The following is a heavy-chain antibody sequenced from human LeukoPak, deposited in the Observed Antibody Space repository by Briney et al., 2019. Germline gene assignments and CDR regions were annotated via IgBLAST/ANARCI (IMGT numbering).Heavy chain of an antibody. Sequence: SVKVSCKASGGTFSSYAISWVRQAPGQGLEWMGGIIPIFGTANYAQKFQGRVTITADESTSAAYMELSSLRSEDTAVYYCARETYYYDSSGPLAPYYMDVWGKGTTVTVSS. D-gene: IGHD3-22*01. J-gene: IGHJ6*03. CDR1: GGTFSSYA. V-gene: IGHV1-69*13. CDR3: ARETYYYDSSGPLAPYYMDV. CDR2: IIPIFGTA.